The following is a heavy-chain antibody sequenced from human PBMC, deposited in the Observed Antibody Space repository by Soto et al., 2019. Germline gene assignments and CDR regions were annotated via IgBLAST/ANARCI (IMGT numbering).Heavy chain of an antibody. CDR1: GFTFSDYW. CDR3: ASSMGRGGNDY. J-gene: IGHJ4*02. V-gene: IGHV3-7*05. CDR2: IKTDGSEK. D-gene: IGHD3-10*01. Sequence: EVQLVESGGGLVQPGGSLRLSCAASGFTFSDYWMSWVRQAPGKGLECVANIKTDGSEKYYVDTVKGRFTISRDNAKNTLYLQMNSLRAEDTAVYYCASSMGRGGNDYLGQGTLVAVSS.